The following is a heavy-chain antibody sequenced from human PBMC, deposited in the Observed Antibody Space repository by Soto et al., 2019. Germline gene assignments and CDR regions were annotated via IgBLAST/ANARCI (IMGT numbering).Heavy chain of an antibody. Sequence: EVQLVESGGDLVKPGGSLRLSCAASEFTFANAWISWVRQAPGKGLEWVGRIKSKADGGTTDYAAPVKGRFTISRDESHNTLYLQMNSLKTEDTAVYSCTSLYYGHWGQGTLVTVSS. CDR2: IKSKADGGTT. J-gene: IGHJ4*02. CDR3: TSLYYGH. V-gene: IGHV3-15*01. CDR1: EFTFANAW. D-gene: IGHD4-17*01.